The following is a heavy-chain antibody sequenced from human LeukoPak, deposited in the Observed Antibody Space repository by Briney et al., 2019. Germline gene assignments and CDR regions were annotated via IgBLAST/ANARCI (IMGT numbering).Heavy chain of an antibody. CDR1: GFTFSSYA. V-gene: IGHV3-21*01. CDR3: ARGTTALMDV. CDR2: ISSSGYDI. J-gene: IGHJ6*03. D-gene: IGHD2-21*02. Sequence: GGSLRLSCAASGFTFSSYAMSWVRQAPGKGLEWVSSISSSGYDIYYADSVKGRFTISRDNAKNSLYLQMNSLRAEDTAVYYCARGTTALMDVWGKGTTVTVSS.